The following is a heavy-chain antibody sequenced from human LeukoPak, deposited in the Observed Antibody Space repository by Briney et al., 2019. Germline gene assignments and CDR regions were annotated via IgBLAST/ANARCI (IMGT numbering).Heavy chain of an antibody. D-gene: IGHD5-18*01. CDR2: IIPIFGTA. V-gene: IGHV1-69*05. J-gene: IGHJ4*02. CDR3: ARGAEGGYSYRFDY. CDR1: GGTFSSYA. Sequence: GSSVKVSCKASGGTFSSYAISWVRQAPGQGLEWMGGIIPIFGTANYAQKFQGRVTMTRDTSTSTVYMELSSLRSEDTAVYYCARGAEGGYSYRFDYWGQGTLVTVSS.